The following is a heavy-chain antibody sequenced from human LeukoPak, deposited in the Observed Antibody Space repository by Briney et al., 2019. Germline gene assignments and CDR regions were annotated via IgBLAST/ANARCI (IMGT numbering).Heavy chain of an antibody. D-gene: IGHD6-19*01. CDR3: AKDHDSTGLFQDRDY. V-gene: IGHV3-23*01. CDR2: ISISANT. CDR1: GFTFSRYA. Sequence: GGSLRVSCAASGFTFSRYAMNWVRQAPGKGLEWVSTISISANTHYADSVKGRFTISRDNSKSTLYLQMDSLRAEDTAIYYCAKDHDSTGLFQDRDYWGQGTQVTISS. J-gene: IGHJ4*02.